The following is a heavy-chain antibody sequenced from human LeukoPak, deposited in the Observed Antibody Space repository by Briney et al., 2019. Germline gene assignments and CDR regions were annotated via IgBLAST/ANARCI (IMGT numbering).Heavy chain of an antibody. Sequence: ASVKVSRKASGYTFTSYYMHWVRQAPGQGLEWMGIINPSGGSTTYAQKFQGRVTMTRDMSTGTVYMELSSLRSEDTAVYYCARGPPNTYYDYVWGSYSAYMDVWGKGTTVTVSS. CDR3: ARGPPNTYYDYVWGSYSAYMDV. D-gene: IGHD3-16*01. CDR2: INPSGGST. J-gene: IGHJ6*03. CDR1: GYTFTSYY. V-gene: IGHV1-46*01.